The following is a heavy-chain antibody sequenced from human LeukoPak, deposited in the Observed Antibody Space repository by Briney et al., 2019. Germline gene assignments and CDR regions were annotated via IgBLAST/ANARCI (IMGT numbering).Heavy chain of an antibody. CDR2: INGDSDYT. V-gene: IGHV3-23*01. CDR1: GFTFSIYA. Sequence: GGSLRLSCAASGFTFSIYAMTWVRQTPGKGLEWVSAINGDSDYTYYADSVKGRFTISRDNFKNTLYLQMNSLRAEDTAIYHCAKEVLDYEIPYWYFDLWGRGTLVTVSS. CDR3: AKEVLDYEIPYWYFDL. J-gene: IGHJ2*01. D-gene: IGHD4-17*01.